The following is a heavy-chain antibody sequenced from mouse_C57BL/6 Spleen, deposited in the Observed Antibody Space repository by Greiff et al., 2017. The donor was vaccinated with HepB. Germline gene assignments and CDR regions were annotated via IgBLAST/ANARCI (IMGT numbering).Heavy chain of an antibody. Sequence: EVQGVESGGGLVKPGGSLKLSCAASGFTFSSYTMSWVRQTPEKRLEWVATISGGGGNTYYPDSVKGRFTISRDNAKNTLYLQMSSLRSEDTALYYCANLAWFAYWGQGTLVTVSA. CDR1: GFTFSSYT. CDR2: ISGGGGNT. V-gene: IGHV5-9*01. CDR3: ANLAWFAY. J-gene: IGHJ3*01.